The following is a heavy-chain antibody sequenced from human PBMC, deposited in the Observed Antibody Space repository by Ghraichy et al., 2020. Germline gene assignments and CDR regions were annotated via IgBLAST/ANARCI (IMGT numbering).Heavy chain of an antibody. CDR2: INHSGST. D-gene: IGHD3-10*01. J-gene: IGHJ4*02. CDR3: ARGRDYYGSGSYIDY. Sequence: SETLSLTCAVYGGSFSGYYWSWIRQPPGKRLEWIGEINHSGSTNYNPSLKSRVTISVDTSKNQFSLKLSSVTAADTAVYYCARGRDYYGSGSYIDYWGQGTLVTVSS. V-gene: IGHV4-34*01. CDR1: GGSFSGYY.